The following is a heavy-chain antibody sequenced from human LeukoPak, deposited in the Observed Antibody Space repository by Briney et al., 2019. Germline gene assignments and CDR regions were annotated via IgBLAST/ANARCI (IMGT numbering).Heavy chain of an antibody. J-gene: IGHJ4*02. CDR1: GFAFNSYS. Sequence: GGSLRLSCAASGFAFNSYSMNWVRQAPVKGLEWVASITTSSTYMHYADSVKGRFTISRDNAKNSLYLQMNSLRADDTAVYFCARHRYYFDYWGQGTLVTVSS. CDR2: ITTSSTYM. CDR3: ARHRYYFDY. V-gene: IGHV3-21*01.